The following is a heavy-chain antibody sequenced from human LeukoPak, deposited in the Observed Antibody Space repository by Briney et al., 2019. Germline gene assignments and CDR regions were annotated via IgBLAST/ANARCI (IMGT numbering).Heavy chain of an antibody. CDR2: ISYDGSNK. J-gene: IGHJ4*02. CDR3: AKPVGRWLQSDYFDY. Sequence: GRSQRLSCAASGFTFSSYGMHWVRQAPGKGLEWVAVISYDGSNKYYADSVKGRFTISRDNSKNTLYLQMNSLRAEDTAVYYCAKPVGRWLQSDYFDYWGQGTLVTVSS. CDR1: GFTFSSYG. V-gene: IGHV3-30*18. D-gene: IGHD5-24*01.